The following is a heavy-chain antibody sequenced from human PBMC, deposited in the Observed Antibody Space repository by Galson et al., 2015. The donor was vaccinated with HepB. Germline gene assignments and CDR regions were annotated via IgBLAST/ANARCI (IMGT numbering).Heavy chain of an antibody. CDR1: GYTFSSYS. V-gene: IGHV1-18*01. J-gene: IGHJ5*02. D-gene: IGHD2-15*01. CDR3: ARGALVVVVDATQNNWFDP. CDR2: ISAYNRNT. Sequence: SVKVSCKASGYTFSSYSITWVRQAPGQGLEWMGWISAYNRNTEYARQLQGRVTMTTDTSTSTGYMELKSLRSDDTAVYYCARGALVVVVDATQNNWFDPWGQGTLVTVSS.